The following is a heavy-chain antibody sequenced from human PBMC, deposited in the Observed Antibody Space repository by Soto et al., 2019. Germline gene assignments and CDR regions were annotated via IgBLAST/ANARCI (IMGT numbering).Heavy chain of an antibody. Sequence: GGSLRLSCAASGFSFSTYSMNWVRQAPGKGLEWVSVIYSGGSTYYADSVKGRFTISRDNAKNSLYLQMDSLRDEDTAVYYCARDPSGFDYWGQGTLVTVSS. CDR2: IYSGGST. V-gene: IGHV3-66*01. CDR3: ARDPSGFDY. J-gene: IGHJ4*02. CDR1: GFSFSTYS. D-gene: IGHD6-19*01.